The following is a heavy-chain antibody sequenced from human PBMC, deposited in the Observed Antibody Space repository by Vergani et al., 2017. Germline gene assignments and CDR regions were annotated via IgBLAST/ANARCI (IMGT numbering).Heavy chain of an antibody. V-gene: IGHV3-23*04. D-gene: IGHD3-16*01. CDR2: ISVSGRSI. CDR3: ARDKSKRXPAVMGTYYYYMDV. CDR1: GFNFNNYV. Sequence: EVQLVESGGALIQPGGSLRLSCAASGFNFNNYVITWIRQAPGRGLEWVSGISVSGRSIYYADSVKGRFTISRDISKNTLYLEMESLRVEDTAVYFCARDKSKRXPAVMGTYYYYMDVWGKGTTVTVSS. J-gene: IGHJ6*03.